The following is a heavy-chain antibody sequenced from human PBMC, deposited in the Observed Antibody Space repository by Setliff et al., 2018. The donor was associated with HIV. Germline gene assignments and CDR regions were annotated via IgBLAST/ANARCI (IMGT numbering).Heavy chain of an antibody. CDR3: ARDRYAGEIDY. D-gene: IGHD3-10*01. CDR2: IYYTGST. Sequence: PSETLSLTCSVSGGSINSGHYYWSWIRHHPGKGLEWIGYIYYTGSTYFNPSLKSRLTLSIDTSKNQFSLKLSSVTAADTAVYYCARDRYAGEIDYWGQGTLVTVPQ. J-gene: IGHJ4*02. CDR1: GGSINSGHYY. V-gene: IGHV4-31*03.